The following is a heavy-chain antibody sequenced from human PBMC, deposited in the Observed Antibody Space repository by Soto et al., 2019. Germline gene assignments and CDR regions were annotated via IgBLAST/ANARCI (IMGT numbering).Heavy chain of an antibody. CDR2: ISSSSSYI. D-gene: IGHD2-8*01. Sequence: QVQLVESGGGLVKPGGSLRLSCAASGFTFSDYYMSWIRQAPGKGLEWVSYISSSSSYINHGDSVKGRFTISRDNAKNSLYLQMNSLRAEDTAVYYCARGGSCANGICYRGRGFDNWGQGTLVTVSS. J-gene: IGHJ4*02. CDR3: ARGGSCANGICYRGRGFDN. CDR1: GFTFSDYY. V-gene: IGHV3-11*06.